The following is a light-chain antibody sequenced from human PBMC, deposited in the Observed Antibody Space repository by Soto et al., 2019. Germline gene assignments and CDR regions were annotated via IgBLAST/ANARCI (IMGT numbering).Light chain of an antibody. CDR2: DAS. CDR3: QQRSNWLYT. Sequence: EIVLTQSPATLSLSPGERATLSCRASQSVSSYLAWYQQKPGQAPRLLIYDASNRATGIPARCSGSGSGTDFNLTISSLEPEDFAVYYCQQRSNWLYTFGQGTKLEIK. CDR1: QSVSSY. J-gene: IGKJ2*01. V-gene: IGKV3-11*01.